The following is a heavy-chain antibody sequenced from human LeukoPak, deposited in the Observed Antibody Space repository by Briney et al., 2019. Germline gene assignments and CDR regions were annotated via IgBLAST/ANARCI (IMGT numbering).Heavy chain of an antibody. Sequence: SETLSLTCSVSGGSISSSSYYWGWIRQPPGKGLEWIGSIHDSGSTYYNQTLKSRLTISVDTSKNQFSLKLSSVTAADTAVYYCAREESGRDDGSLDYWGQGTLVTVSS. V-gene: IGHV4-39*07. CDR2: IHDSGST. D-gene: IGHD3-3*01. CDR3: AREESGRDDGSLDY. J-gene: IGHJ4*02. CDR1: GGSISSSSYY.